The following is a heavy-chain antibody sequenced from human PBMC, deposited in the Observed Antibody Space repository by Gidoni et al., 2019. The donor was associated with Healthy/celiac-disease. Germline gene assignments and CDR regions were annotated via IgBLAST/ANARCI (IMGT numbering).Heavy chain of an antibody. CDR1: GGSISSYY. V-gene: IGHV4-59*01. J-gene: IGHJ6*02. Sequence: QVQLQESGPGLVKPSETLSLTCTVSGGSISSYYWSWIRQPPGKGLEWIGYIYYSGSTNYNPSLKSRVTISVDTSKNQFSLKLSSVTAADTAVYYWARDRRDYGDYGNPWYYYGMDVWGQGTTVTVSS. CDR3: ARDRRDYGDYGNPWYYYGMDV. D-gene: IGHD4-17*01. CDR2: IYYSGST.